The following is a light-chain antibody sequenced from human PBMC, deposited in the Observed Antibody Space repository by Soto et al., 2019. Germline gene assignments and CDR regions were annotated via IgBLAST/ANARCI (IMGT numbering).Light chain of an antibody. J-gene: IGKJ1*01. V-gene: IGKV3-20*01. CDR2: GAP. Sequence: EIVLTQSPGTLSLSPGERATLSCRASQRLSSNYLAWFQQKPGLAPRLLIYGAPSRATGIPDRFSGSGSGTDFTLTIPRLEPEDFAVYYCLQYGSSVWTFGQGTKVEIK. CDR1: QRLSSNY. CDR3: LQYGSSVWT.